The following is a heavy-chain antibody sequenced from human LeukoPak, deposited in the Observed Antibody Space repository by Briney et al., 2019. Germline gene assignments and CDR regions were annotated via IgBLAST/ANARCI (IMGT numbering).Heavy chain of an antibody. Sequence: SETPSLTCAVYGGSFRGYYWSSIREPPGKGLEWIGEINHSGSTNYNPSLKSRVTISVDTSKNQFSLKLSSVTAADTAVYYCARGRRAGSSTRLFHYWGQGTLVTVSS. V-gene: IGHV4-34*01. D-gene: IGHD2-2*01. CDR3: ARGRRAGSSTRLFHY. CDR2: INHSGST. CDR1: GGSFRGYY. J-gene: IGHJ4*02.